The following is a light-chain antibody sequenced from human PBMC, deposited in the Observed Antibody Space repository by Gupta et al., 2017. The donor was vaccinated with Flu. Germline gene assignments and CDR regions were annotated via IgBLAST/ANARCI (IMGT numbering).Light chain of an antibody. CDR1: SSDVGGSNY. J-gene: IGLJ1*01. V-gene: IGLV2-14*04. Sequence: SVSGSPGQLITISCTGTSSDVGGSNYVSWYQQHPGKAPKLMIYDVSNRPSGVSSRFSGSKSGNTASLTISGLQAEDETDYYCSSYTSSSTFYVFGTGTKVTVL. CDR3: SSYTSSSTFYV. CDR2: DVS.